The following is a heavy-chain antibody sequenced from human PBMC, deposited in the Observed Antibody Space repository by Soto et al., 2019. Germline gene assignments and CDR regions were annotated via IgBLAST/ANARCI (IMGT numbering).Heavy chain of an antibody. J-gene: IGHJ3*02. CDR2: INSSTSTI. Sequence: EVQLMESGGGLVQPGGSLRLSCAASGFTFSIYSMNWVRQAPGKGLEWVSYINSSTSTIYYADSVQGRFIISRDNAKNSLYLQMNSLRDEDTAVYYCARGSSAFDIWGQGTMVTVSS. V-gene: IGHV3-48*02. CDR1: GFTFSIYS. CDR3: ARGSSAFDI. D-gene: IGHD6-6*01.